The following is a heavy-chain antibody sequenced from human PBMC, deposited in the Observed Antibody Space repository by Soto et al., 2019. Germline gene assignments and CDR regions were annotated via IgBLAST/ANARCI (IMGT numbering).Heavy chain of an antibody. CDR3: ARDNCSGGSCYSGIFDY. CDR2: IYHSGST. J-gene: IGHJ4*02. Sequence: SETLSLTCAVSGGSISSSNWWSWVRQPPGKGLEWIGEIYHSGSTNYNPSLKSRVTISVDKSKNQFSLKLISVTAADTAVYYCARDNCSGGSCYSGIFDYWGQGTLVTVSS. D-gene: IGHD2-15*01. CDR1: GGSISSSNW. V-gene: IGHV4-4*02.